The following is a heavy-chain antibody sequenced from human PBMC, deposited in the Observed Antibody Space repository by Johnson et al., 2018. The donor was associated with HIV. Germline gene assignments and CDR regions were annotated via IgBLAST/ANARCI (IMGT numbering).Heavy chain of an antibody. Sequence: QVQLVESGGGVVQPGRSLRLSCAASGFTFSSYAMHWVRQAPGKGLEWVSVIYSGGSTYYADSLKGRFTISRDNSKNTLYLQMNSLRAEDTAVYYCAREIIAAADDIWGQGTMVTVSS. J-gene: IGHJ3*02. CDR1: GFTFSSYA. V-gene: IGHV3-NL1*01. CDR3: AREIIAAADDI. D-gene: IGHD6-13*01. CDR2: IYSGGST.